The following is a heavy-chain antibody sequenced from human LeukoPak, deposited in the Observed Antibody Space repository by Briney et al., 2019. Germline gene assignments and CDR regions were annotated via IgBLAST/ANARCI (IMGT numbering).Heavy chain of an antibody. V-gene: IGHV3-30-3*01. J-gene: IGHJ4*02. CDR2: ISYDGSNK. D-gene: IGHD3-22*01. CDR1: GFTVSSNY. Sequence: GGSLRLSCAASGFTVSSNYMSWVRQAPGKGLEWVAVISYDGSNKYYADSVKGRFTISRDDSKNTLYLQMNSLRAEDTAVYYCASSSGYYIDYWGQGTLVTVSS. CDR3: ASSSGYYIDY.